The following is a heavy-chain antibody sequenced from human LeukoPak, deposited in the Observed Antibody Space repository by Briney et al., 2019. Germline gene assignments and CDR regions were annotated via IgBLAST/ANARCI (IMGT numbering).Heavy chain of an antibody. D-gene: IGHD3-22*01. V-gene: IGHV5-51*01. CDR2: IHPGDSDT. Sequence: GESLKISCKGSGYSFTSYWIGWVRQTPGKGLEWMGIIHPGDSDTRYSPSFQGQVTISADKSISTAFLQWSSLEASDTAMYYCARGMSYDSSGYYYPIRAIDYWGQGTLVTVSS. CDR1: GYSFTSYW. J-gene: IGHJ4*02. CDR3: ARGMSYDSSGYYYPIRAIDY.